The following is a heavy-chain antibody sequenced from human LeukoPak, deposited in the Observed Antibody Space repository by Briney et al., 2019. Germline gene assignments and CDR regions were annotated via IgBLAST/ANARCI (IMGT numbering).Heavy chain of an antibody. CDR2: ISYDGSNK. D-gene: IGHD3-10*01. CDR3: ATSSMVRGGIGMDV. Sequence: GRCLRLSCAASGFTFSSYAMHWVRQAPGKGLEWVAVISYDGSNKYYADSVKGRFTISRDNSKNTLYLQMNSLRAEDTAVYYCATSSMVRGGIGMDVWGQGTTVTVSS. J-gene: IGHJ6*02. CDR1: GFTFSSYA. V-gene: IGHV3-30-3*01.